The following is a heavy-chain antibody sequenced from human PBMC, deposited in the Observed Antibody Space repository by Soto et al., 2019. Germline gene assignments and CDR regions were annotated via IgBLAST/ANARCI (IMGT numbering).Heavy chain of an antibody. CDR1: GFTFSSHP. Sequence: PXGSLRLSFTASGFTFSSHPMSWVRQAPGKGLEWVSAIAESGGGTAYVDSVKGRFTISRDNAKNRLYLQMNSLRAEDTAVYYCANRIGTYFLSGLPFDIWGQGTMVTVSS. J-gene: IGHJ3*02. CDR2: IAESGGGT. D-gene: IGHD1-26*01. CDR3: ANRIGTYFLSGLPFDI. V-gene: IGHV3-23*01.